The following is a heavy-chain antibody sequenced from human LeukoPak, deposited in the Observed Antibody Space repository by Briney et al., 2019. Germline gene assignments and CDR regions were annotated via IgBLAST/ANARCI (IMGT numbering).Heavy chain of an antibody. Sequence: ETLSLTCAVSGGSISSSNWWSWVRQAPGKGLEWVSAISGSGGSTYYADSVKGRFTISRDNSKNTLYLQMNSLRAEDTAVYYCAKASGVYRHYYYYMDVWGKGTTVTVSS. CDR1: GGSISSSN. J-gene: IGHJ6*03. CDR2: ISGSGGST. V-gene: IGHV3-23*01. D-gene: IGHD4-11*01. CDR3: AKASGVYRHYYYYMDV.